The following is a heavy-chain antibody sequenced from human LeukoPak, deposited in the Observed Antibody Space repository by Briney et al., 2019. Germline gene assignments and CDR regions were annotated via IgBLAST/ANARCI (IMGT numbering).Heavy chain of an antibody. Sequence: SETLSLTCTVSVGSISCYYWSWIRQPTGKGLEWIGRIYTSGSPNYNPSLKSRVTISVDTSTNQFSLNVASVTPADTAVYYCASHRGLLWFGDLTGFDYWGQGALARVSS. V-gene: IGHV4-4*07. CDR2: IYTSGSP. J-gene: IGHJ4*02. CDR3: ASHRGLLWFGDLTGFDY. D-gene: IGHD3-10*01. CDR1: VGSISCYY.